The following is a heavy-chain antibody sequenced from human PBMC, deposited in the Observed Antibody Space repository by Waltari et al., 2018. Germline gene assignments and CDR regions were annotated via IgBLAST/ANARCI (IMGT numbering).Heavy chain of an antibody. D-gene: IGHD6-19*01. CDR2: AFHGGTT. Sequence: QLHLQQSGPGLVKPSETLSLTCRVSGDSISTSRYYWGWIRTPPGKGPAWIGSAFHGGTTHYNPSLKSRVTISIDTSRNQFSLTLSSVTAADTAVFYCAGGYSSGWYAYWGQGTQVTVSS. J-gene: IGHJ4*02. CDR3: AGGYSSGWYAY. CDR1: GDSISTSRYY. V-gene: IGHV4-39*01.